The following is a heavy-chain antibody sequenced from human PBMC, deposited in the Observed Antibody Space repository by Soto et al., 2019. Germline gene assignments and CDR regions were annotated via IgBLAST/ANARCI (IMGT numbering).Heavy chain of an antibody. Sequence: QVQLVQSGAEVKKPGSSVKVSCKTSGDIFSGYSISWVRQAPGQGLEWMGGIIPIFGTTNYAQRFHGRVYIPADKSTSTVYMELYSLKSEDTAVYYSARDLGSGYGPGDYWCQGTLVTVSS. D-gene: IGHD5-12*01. J-gene: IGHJ4*02. V-gene: IGHV1-69*14. CDR2: IIPIFGTT. CDR3: ARDLGSGYGPGDY. CDR1: GDIFSGYS.